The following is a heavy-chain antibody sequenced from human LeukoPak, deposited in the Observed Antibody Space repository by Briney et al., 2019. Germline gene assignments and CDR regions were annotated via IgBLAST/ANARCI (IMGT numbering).Heavy chain of an antibody. D-gene: IGHD2-21*01. Sequence: SETLSLTCSVSGDSIKSGDAYWGWIRQSPLKGLEWIATIYYVGSPHYNPSLNSRRVTMSVDTAKNQFPLTLTSVTAADTAVYYCARFPIAKRAMDVWGQGTTVTVSS. CDR3: ARFPIAKRAMDV. J-gene: IGHJ6*02. CDR2: IYYVGSP. V-gene: IGHV4-39*01. CDR1: GDSIKSGDAY.